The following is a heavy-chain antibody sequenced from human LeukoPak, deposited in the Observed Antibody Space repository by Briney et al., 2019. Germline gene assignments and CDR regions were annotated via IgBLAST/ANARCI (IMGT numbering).Heavy chain of an antibody. D-gene: IGHD2/OR15-2a*01. CDR1: GGTFSSYA. CDR2: IIPIFGTA. Sequence: SVKVSCKASGGTFSSYAISWVRQAPGQGLEWMGGIIPIFGTANYAQKFQGRVTIAADESTSTAYMELSSLRSEDTAVYYCARDLKRATGNPMDVWGQGTTVTVSS. V-gene: IGHV1-69*13. J-gene: IGHJ6*02. CDR3: ARDLKRATGNPMDV.